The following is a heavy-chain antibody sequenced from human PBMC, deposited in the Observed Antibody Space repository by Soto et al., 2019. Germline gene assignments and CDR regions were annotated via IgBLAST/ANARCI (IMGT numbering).Heavy chain of an antibody. CDR3: ARGRGPTRRSQPYFDH. CDR2: VNHFGTT. CDR1: GGAFSDYH. Sequence: QVQFQHWGAGLLKPSETVSLTYAVNGGAFSDYHWTWIRQAPGNGLEWIGEVNHFGTTKYNPSLQSRVTISVDTSKNLFSLNLTSVTAADTALYYCARGRGPTRRSQPYFDHWGQGALVSVSS. J-gene: IGHJ4*02. D-gene: IGHD2-2*01. V-gene: IGHV4-34*02.